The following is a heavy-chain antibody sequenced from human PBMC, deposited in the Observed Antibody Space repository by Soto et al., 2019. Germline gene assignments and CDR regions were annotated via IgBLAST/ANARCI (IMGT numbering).Heavy chain of an antibody. Sequence: QVPLVQSGAEVKKPGSSVKVSCKASGGTFSSYTISWVRQAPGQGLEWMGRIIPILGIANYAQKFQGRVTITADKSTSTAYMELSSLRSEDTAVYYCARITDYGAGRHAFDIWGQGTMVTVSS. D-gene: IGHD4-17*01. CDR3: ARITDYGAGRHAFDI. J-gene: IGHJ3*02. CDR2: IIPILGIA. CDR1: GGTFSSYT. V-gene: IGHV1-69*02.